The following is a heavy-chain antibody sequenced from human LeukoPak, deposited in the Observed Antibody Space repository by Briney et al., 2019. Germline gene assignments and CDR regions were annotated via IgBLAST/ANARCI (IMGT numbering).Heavy chain of an antibody. V-gene: IGHV3-15*01. Sequence: GGSLILSCAASGFTFSNAWMSWVRQAPGKGLEWVGRIKRKTDGGTTNYAAPVKGRFTISRDDSKNTLYLQMNSLKTEDTAVYYCTTESLDYGGYVFDYWGQGTLVTVSS. CDR1: GFTFSNAW. CDR3: TTESLDYGGYVFDY. D-gene: IGHD4-17*01. CDR2: IKRKTDGGTT. J-gene: IGHJ4*02.